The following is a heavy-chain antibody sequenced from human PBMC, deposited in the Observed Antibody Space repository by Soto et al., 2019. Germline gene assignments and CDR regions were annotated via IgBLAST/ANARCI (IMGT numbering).Heavy chain of an antibody. Sequence: QVQLVQSGAEVKKPGSSVKVSCKASGGTFSSYAISWVRQAPGQGLEWMGGIIPIFGTANYAQKFQGRVTITADESTSTAYMELSSLRSEDTAVYYCAGDSGVVAATNYYYYYGMDVWGQGTTVTVSS. CDR3: AGDSGVVAATNYYYYYGMDV. CDR1: GGTFSSYA. D-gene: IGHD2-15*01. V-gene: IGHV1-69*12. J-gene: IGHJ6*02. CDR2: IIPIFGTA.